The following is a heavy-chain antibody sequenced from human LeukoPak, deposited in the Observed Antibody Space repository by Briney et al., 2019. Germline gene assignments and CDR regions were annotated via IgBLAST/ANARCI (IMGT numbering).Heavy chain of an antibody. J-gene: IGHJ4*02. CDR3: ARVSTYYDFWSGYTVPFTFDY. CDR2: IYYSGST. CDR1: GGSISSSSYY. V-gene: IGHV4-39*01. D-gene: IGHD3-3*01. Sequence: SETLSLTCTVSGGSISSSSYYWGWIRQPPGKGLEWIGSIYYSGSTYYNPSLKSRVTISVDTSKNQLSLKLSSVTAADTAVYYCARVSTYYDFWSGYTVPFTFDYWGQGTLVTVSS.